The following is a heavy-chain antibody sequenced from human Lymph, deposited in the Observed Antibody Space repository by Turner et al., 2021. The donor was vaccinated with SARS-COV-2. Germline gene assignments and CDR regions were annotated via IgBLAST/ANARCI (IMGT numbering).Heavy chain of an antibody. CDR3: AVIAAAGMGGGVHYYYYAMDV. J-gene: IGHJ6*02. V-gene: IGHV1-69*10. CDR1: GGTFSSSA. Sequence: QVQLVPSGAEVKKPGSSVKVSCKASGGTFSSSAISWVRQAPGQGLWWMGGVILFLVIANYAKKCHGRSTIPAYKTSSKAYMGLSSLRVEDTAVYCWAVIAAAGMGGGVHYYYYAMDVWGQGTTVTVSS. D-gene: IGHD6-13*01. CDR2: VILFLVIA.